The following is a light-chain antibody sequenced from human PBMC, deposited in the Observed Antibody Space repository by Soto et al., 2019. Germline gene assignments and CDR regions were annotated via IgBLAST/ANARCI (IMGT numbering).Light chain of an antibody. J-gene: IGKJ4*01. CDR1: QGVSSGY. V-gene: IGKV3-20*01. Sequence: EVVLTQSPGTLSLSLGERATLACRVSQGVSSGYLAWYQQKRGQAPRLLIYRASSRPTGIPDRFSGSGSGRDFMLTISRLEPEDFAVYYWQQYGSLPLPFGGGTKVEIK. CDR3: QQYGSLPLP. CDR2: RAS.